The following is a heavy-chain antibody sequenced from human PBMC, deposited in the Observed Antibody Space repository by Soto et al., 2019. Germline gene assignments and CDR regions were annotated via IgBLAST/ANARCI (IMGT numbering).Heavy chain of an antibody. CDR3: ARGVAARLKGNWFDP. J-gene: IGHJ5*02. V-gene: IGHV1-2*02. CDR2: INPNSGGT. CDR1: GYTFTGYY. D-gene: IGHD6-6*01. Sequence: ASVKVSCKASGYTFTGYYMHWVRQAPGQGLEWMGWINPNSGGTNYAQKFQGRVTMTRDTSISTAYMELSRLRSDDTAVYYCARGVAARLKGNWFDPWGQGTLVTV.